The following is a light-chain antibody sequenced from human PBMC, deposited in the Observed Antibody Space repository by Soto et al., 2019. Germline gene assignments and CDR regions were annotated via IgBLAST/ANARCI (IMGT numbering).Light chain of an antibody. J-gene: IGLJ1*01. CDR3: SSYTTSNTRQIV. Sequence: QSVLTQPPSVSGAPSQRVTISCTGSSSSIGADSDVHWYQHFPGTAPKLLIYDNTNRPSGVPDRFSGSKSGTSASLAITGLQAEDEADYYCSSYTTSNTRQIVFGTGTKVTVL. CDR2: DNT. CDR1: SSSIGADSD. V-gene: IGLV1-40*01.